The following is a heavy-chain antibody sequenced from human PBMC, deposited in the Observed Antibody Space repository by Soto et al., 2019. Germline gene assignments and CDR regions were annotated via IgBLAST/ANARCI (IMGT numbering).Heavy chain of an antibody. V-gene: IGHV1-18*01. Sequence: GASVKVSCKASGYTFTSYGISWVRQAPGQGLEWMGWISAYNGNTNYAQKLQGRVTMTTDTSTSTAYMELRSLRSDDTAVYYCAREGGRLHLGELSPYYFDYWGQGTLVTVSS. CDR3: AREGGRLHLGELSPYYFDY. CDR2: ISAYNGNT. D-gene: IGHD3-16*02. CDR1: GYTFTSYG. J-gene: IGHJ4*02.